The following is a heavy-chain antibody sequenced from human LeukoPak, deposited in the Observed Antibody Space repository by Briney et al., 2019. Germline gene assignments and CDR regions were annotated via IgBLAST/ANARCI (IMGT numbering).Heavy chain of an antibody. CDR3: AKTGDYGSSGYFPRYYYYYMDV. D-gene: IGHD3-22*01. CDR2: ISGSGGRT. V-gene: IGHV3-23*01. Sequence: GGSLRLSCAASGFTFSSDAMSWVRQAPEKGLGWDSAISGSGGRTNDAGGVKGRFPISRDNYKNTPYLQMNSLRAEDTAVYYCAKTGDYGSSGYFPRYYYYYMDVWGKGTTVTVSS. CDR1: GFTFSSDA. J-gene: IGHJ6*03.